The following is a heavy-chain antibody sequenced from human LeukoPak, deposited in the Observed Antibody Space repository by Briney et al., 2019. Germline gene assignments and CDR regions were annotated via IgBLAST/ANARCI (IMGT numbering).Heavy chain of an antibody. CDR2: IKQDGSEK. D-gene: IGHD3-10*01. J-gene: IGHJ6*02. Sequence: AGGSLRLSCAASGFTFNSYWMSWVRQAPGKGLEWVANIKQDGSEKYYVDSVKGRFTISRDNAKNSLYLQMNSLRAEDTAVYYCAREDYYGSGSSNYYYYGMDVWGQGTTVTVSS. CDR1: GFTFNSYW. CDR3: AREDYYGSGSSNYYYYGMDV. V-gene: IGHV3-7*01.